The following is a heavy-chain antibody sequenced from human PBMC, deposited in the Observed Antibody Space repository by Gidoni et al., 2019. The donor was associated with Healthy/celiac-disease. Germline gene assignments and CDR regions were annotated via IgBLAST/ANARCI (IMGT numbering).Heavy chain of an antibody. V-gene: IGHV3-66*01. CDR1: GFTVSSDY. CDR2: IYSGGST. D-gene: IGHD2-8*01. CDR3: ARGGGCTNGVCYTPNYFDY. J-gene: IGHJ4*02. Sequence: GSLRLSCAASGFTVSSDYISWVRQAPGKGLEWVSVIYSGGSTYYADSVKGRFTISRDNSKNTMYLPMNSMSAEDMAVYYCARGGGCTNGVCYTPNYFDYWGQGTLVTVSS.